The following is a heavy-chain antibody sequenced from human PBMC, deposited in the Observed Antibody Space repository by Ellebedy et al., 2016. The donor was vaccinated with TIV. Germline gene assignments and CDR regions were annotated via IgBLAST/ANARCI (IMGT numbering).Heavy chain of an antibody. D-gene: IGHD1-26*01. CDR1: GLTFSSHA. V-gene: IGHV3-23*01. J-gene: IGHJ6*02. Sequence: PGGSLRLSCAASGLTFSSHAMSWVRQAPGKGLEWVSALSRSGDSTSYADSVKGRFTISRDNSKNTLYLQMNSLRAEDTAVYYCARGGVVGPYGMDVWGQGTTVTVSS. CDR2: LSRSGDST. CDR3: ARGGVVGPYGMDV.